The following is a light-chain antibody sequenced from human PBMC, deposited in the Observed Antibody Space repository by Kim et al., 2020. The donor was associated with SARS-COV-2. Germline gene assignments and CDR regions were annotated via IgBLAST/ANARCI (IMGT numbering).Light chain of an antibody. CDR1: QSVSTD. J-gene: IGKJ5*01. Sequence: SPGERATPSCRASQSVSTDLVWYQQKSGQAPRLLIYGASTRATGIPARFSGSGSGTEFTRTSSGLQSEDLAVYYCQQYKNWPPIAFGQGTRLEIK. V-gene: IGKV3D-15*01. CDR2: GAS. CDR3: QQYKNWPPIA.